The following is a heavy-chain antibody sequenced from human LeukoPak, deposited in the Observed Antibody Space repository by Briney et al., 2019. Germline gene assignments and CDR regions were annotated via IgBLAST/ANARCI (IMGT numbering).Heavy chain of an antibody. D-gene: IGHD1-1*01. V-gene: IGHV1-2*02. Sequence: ASVKVSCTASGNTFIGYYLHWVQQAPGQGLQWMGWIYPNSGGTYYAHNFQGRVTMTRDTSISTVYMELSSLRSDDTAVYYCAREGQLERRRDLDYWGQGTLVTVSS. J-gene: IGHJ4*02. CDR1: GNTFIGYY. CDR2: IYPNSGGT. CDR3: AREGQLERRRDLDY.